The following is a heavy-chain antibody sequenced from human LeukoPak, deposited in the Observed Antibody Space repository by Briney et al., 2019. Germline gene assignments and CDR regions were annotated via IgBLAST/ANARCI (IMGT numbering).Heavy chain of an antibody. Sequence: SETLSLTCTVSGGSISSSGYYWAWIRQPPGKGLEWIGSIYYSGSTYYNPSFRSRVTISLDPSKNQFSLKLTSVTAADTAVYYCARDISGSYLQWGQGTLVTVSS. V-gene: IGHV4-39*07. CDR3: ARDISGSYLQ. CDR2: IYYSGST. CDR1: GGSISSSGYY. D-gene: IGHD1-26*01. J-gene: IGHJ4*02.